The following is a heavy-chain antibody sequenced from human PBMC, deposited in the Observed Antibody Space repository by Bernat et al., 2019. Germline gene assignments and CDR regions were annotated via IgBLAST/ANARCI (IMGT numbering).Heavy chain of an antibody. D-gene: IGHD3-10*01. J-gene: IGHJ6*03. Sequence: EVQLLESGGGLVQPGGSLGLSCAASGFPFSSYAMTWVRQAPGKGLEWVSGIGASGGSTYYADSVKGRFTISRDNSKNTLYLQMNSLRAEDTSVYYCAKGFGGNGNYYYYMDVWGKGTTVTVSS. V-gene: IGHV3-23*01. CDR3: AKGFGGNGNYYYYMDV. CDR2: IGASGGST. CDR1: GFPFSSYA.